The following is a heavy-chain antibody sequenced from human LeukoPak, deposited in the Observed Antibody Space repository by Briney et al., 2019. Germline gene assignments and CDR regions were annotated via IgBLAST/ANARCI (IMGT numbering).Heavy chain of an antibody. CDR3: AKDTAADYYYYGMDV. Sequence: PGGSLRLSCAASGFTFDDYAMHWVRQAPGKGLEWVSGISWNSGSIGYADSVKGRFTISRDNAKNSLYLQMNSLRAEDTALYYCAKDTAADYYYYGMDVWGQGTTVTVSS. J-gene: IGHJ6*02. V-gene: IGHV3-9*01. CDR1: GFTFDDYA. D-gene: IGHD6-25*01. CDR2: ISWNSGSI.